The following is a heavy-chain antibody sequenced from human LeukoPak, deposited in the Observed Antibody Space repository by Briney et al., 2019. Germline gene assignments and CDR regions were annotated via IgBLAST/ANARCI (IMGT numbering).Heavy chain of an antibody. Sequence: GESLKISCKGSGDTFTDTYIAWVRQMPGKGLEWMGIIYYDDSDTRYSPPFQGQVTISVDSSISTAYLQWTSLKTSDTAMYYCARFLHGSSLDYWGQGTLVTVSS. D-gene: IGHD1-26*01. CDR2: IYYDDSDT. CDR3: ARFLHGSSLDY. CDR1: GDTFTDTY. J-gene: IGHJ4*02. V-gene: IGHV5-51*01.